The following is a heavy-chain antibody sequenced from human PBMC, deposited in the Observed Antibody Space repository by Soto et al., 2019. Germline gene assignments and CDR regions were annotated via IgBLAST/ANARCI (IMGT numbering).Heavy chain of an antibody. D-gene: IGHD1-26*01. Sequence: QVQLQESGPGLVKPSETLSLTCTVSGGSISGYYWSWIRQPPGKGLEWIGYIYYSGSTNYNPSLKSRVPMSVDTSKNQFSLKLSSVTAADTAVYYCARVWGSYPDYWGQGTLVTVSS. CDR2: IYYSGST. J-gene: IGHJ4*02. CDR1: GGSISGYY. CDR3: ARVWGSYPDY. V-gene: IGHV4-59*01.